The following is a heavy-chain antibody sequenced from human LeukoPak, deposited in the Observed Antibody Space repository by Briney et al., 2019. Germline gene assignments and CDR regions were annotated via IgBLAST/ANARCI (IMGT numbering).Heavy chain of an antibody. CDR1: GFTFRTYW. Sequence: GGSLRLSCAASGFTFRTYWMSWVRQAPGKGLEWVATIKEDGSEKYYVDSVKGRFTISRDNAKNSLDLQMNSLRAEDTAVYYCASRRYVQLYYWGQGTLVTVSS. V-gene: IGHV3-7*02. J-gene: IGHJ4*02. CDR3: ASRRYVQLYY. D-gene: IGHD1-1*01. CDR2: IKEDGSEK.